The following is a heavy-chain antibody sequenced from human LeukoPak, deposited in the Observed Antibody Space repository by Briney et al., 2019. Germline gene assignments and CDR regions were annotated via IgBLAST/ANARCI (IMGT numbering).Heavy chain of an antibody. CDR2: IYTSGST. CDR3: ARLLRQRYGSGSYNYYMDV. Sequence: SETVSLTCTVSGGSISSYYWSWLRQPAGKGLEWIGRIYTSGSTNYNPSLKSRVTMSVDTSKNQFSLKLSSVTAADTAVYYCARLLRQRYGSGSYNYYMDVWGKGTTVTISS. CDR1: GGSISSYY. D-gene: IGHD3-10*01. J-gene: IGHJ6*03. V-gene: IGHV4-4*07.